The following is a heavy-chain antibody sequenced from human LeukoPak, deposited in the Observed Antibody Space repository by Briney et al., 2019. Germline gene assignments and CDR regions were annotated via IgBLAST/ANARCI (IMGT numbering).Heavy chain of an antibody. V-gene: IGHV4-4*07. CDR2: IYTSGST. Sequence: SETLSLTCTVSGGPITTYYLSWIRQPAGKGLEWIGRIYTSGSTNYNPSLKSRVTMSVDTSKNQFSLKLSSVTAADTAVYYCARETKLVRGVMYIGYWGQGTLVTVSS. J-gene: IGHJ4*02. CDR1: GGPITTYY. D-gene: IGHD3-10*01. CDR3: ARETKLVRGVMYIGY.